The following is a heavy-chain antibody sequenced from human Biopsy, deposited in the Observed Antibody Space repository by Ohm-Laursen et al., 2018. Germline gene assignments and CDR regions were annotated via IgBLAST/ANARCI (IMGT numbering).Heavy chain of an antibody. Sequence: TLSLTCAVFGKTFSDYQWSWIRQPPGKGLEWIGQINQDGTTNYNPSLKSRVSISADASKYEFSLRLTSVTAADTAVYLCGNEVHGRDYWGLGAQVTVSS. CDR1: GKTFSDYQ. J-gene: IGHJ4*02. CDR3: GNEVHGRDY. V-gene: IGHV4-34*08. CDR2: INQDGTT. D-gene: IGHD2-15*01.